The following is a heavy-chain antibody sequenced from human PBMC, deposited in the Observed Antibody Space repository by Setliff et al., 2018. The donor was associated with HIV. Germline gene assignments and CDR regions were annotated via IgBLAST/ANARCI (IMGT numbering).Heavy chain of an antibody. D-gene: IGHD3-3*01. CDR1: GFTFSSYW. J-gene: IGHJ4*02. CDR2: IKQDGSEK. V-gene: IGHV3-7*03. CDR3: AKGNGFTVFGGLTY. Sequence: PGGSLRLSCAASGFTFSSYWMSWVRQAPGKGLEWVANIKQDGSEKYYVDSVKGRFTISRDNAKNSLYLQMNSLRAEDTALYYCAKGNGFTVFGGLTYWGQGALVTVSS.